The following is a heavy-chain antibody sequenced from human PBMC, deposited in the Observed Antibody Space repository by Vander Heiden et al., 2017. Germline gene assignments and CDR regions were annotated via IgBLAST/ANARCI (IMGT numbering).Heavy chain of an antibody. Sequence: EVQLLESGGGLVQPGGSLRLSCAASGFTFSSYAMSWVRQAPGKGLEWVSAISGSGGSTYYADAVKGRFTISRDNSKNTLYLQMNSLRAEDTAVYYCAKGGWIQLSGYDDYWGQGTLVTVSS. CDR2: ISGSGGST. CDR3: AKGGWIQLSGYDDY. J-gene: IGHJ4*02. CDR1: GFTFSSYA. D-gene: IGHD5-18*01. V-gene: IGHV3-23*01.